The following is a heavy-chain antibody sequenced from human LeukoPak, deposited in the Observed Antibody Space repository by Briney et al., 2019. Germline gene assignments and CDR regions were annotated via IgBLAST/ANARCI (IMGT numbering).Heavy chain of an antibody. CDR2: IYYRGTT. D-gene: IGHD5-12*01. J-gene: IGHJ4*02. CDR1: GDSIDSYY. Sequence: SETLSLTCTVSGDSIDSYYWSWIRQPPGKGLEWIGYIYYRGTTSYNPFLKSRVTISVDTSKNQFSLKLYSVTAADTAVYYCARLPRYGGYDHFDYWGQGILVIVSS. V-gene: IGHV4-59*12. CDR3: ARLPRYGGYDHFDY.